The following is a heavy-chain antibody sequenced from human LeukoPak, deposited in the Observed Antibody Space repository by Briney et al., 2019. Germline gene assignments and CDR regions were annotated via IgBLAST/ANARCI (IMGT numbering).Heavy chain of an antibody. J-gene: IGHJ6*03. CDR1: GFTFSSHG. CDR2: INWNGGST. CDR3: ARDGYYYYYYMDV. Sequence: GGTLRPSCAASGFTFSSHGMSWVRQAPGKGLEWVSGINWNGGSTGYADSVKGRFTISRDNAKNSLYLQMNSLRAEDTALYYCARDGYYYYYYMDVWGKGTTVTVSS. V-gene: IGHV3-20*04.